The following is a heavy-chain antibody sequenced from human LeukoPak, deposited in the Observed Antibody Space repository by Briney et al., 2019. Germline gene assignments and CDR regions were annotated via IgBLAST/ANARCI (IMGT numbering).Heavy chain of an antibody. CDR3: ASYGSGSYRFDP. Sequence: SETLSLTCTVSGGSISSGNYYWSWIRQHPGKGLERIGYIHHSGSTYYNPSLKSRVIISVDTSKNQFSLKLNSVTAADTAVYYCASYGSGSYRFDPWGQGTLVTVSS. V-gene: IGHV4-31*03. J-gene: IGHJ5*02. CDR1: GGSISSGNYY. CDR2: IHHSGST. D-gene: IGHD3-10*01.